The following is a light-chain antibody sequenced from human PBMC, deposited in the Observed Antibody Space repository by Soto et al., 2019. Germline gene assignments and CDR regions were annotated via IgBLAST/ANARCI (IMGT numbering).Light chain of an antibody. Sequence: EIVMTQSPATLSVSPGERATLSCRASQSVSGNLAWYQQIPGQAPRLLIYGASTRATGIPARFSGSGSGTEFTLTISSRQAEDFAVYYCQQYNNWPPITFGQGTRLEIK. J-gene: IGKJ5*01. CDR3: QQYNNWPPIT. CDR2: GAS. CDR1: QSVSGN. V-gene: IGKV3-15*01.